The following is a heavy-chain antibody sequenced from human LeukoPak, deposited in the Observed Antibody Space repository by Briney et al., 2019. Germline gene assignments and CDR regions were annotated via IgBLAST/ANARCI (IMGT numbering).Heavy chain of an antibody. CDR1: GFRFSSYA. Sequence: GGSLRLSCSASGFRFSSYAMHWVRQAPGKGLEYVSAISTNGGSTYYADSVKGRFTISRDNSKNTLYLQMSSLRAEDTAAYYCVKDLLTGNYPFDYWGQGTLVTVSS. CDR3: VKDLLTGNYPFDY. J-gene: IGHJ4*02. CDR2: ISTNGGST. D-gene: IGHD3-9*01. V-gene: IGHV3-64D*06.